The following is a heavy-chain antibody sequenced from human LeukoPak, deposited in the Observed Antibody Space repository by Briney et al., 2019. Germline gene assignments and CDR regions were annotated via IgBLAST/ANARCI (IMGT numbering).Heavy chain of an antibody. J-gene: IGHJ4*02. CDR1: GYSISSGYY. Sequence: PSETLSLTCTVSGYSISSGYYWGWIRQPPGKGLEWIGSIYHSGSTYYNPSLKSRVTISVDTSKNQFSLKLSSVTAADTAVYYCASGAYYYDSHGGYWGQETLVTVSS. V-gene: IGHV4-38-2*02. CDR2: IYHSGST. CDR3: ASGAYYYDSHGGY. D-gene: IGHD3-22*01.